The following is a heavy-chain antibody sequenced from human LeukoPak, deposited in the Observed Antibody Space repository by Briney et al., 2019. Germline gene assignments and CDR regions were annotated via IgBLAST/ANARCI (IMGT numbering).Heavy chain of an antibody. V-gene: IGHV4-39*01. Sequence: SETLSLACTVSGASVSGSAYYWGWIRQPPGKGLEWIGNIYYSGSTYYNESLESRVTISIDTSKNQFSLKLNSVTAADTAMYYCAKSGGYGLIDYWGQGTLVTVSS. J-gene: IGHJ4*02. D-gene: IGHD1-26*01. CDR3: AKSGGYGLIDY. CDR1: GASVSGSAYY. CDR2: IYYSGST.